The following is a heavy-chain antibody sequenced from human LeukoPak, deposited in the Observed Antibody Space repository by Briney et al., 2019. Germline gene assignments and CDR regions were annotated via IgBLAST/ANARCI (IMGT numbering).Heavy chain of an antibody. D-gene: IGHD3-10*01. J-gene: IGHJ5*02. CDR2: IYYSGST. V-gene: IGHV4-59*01. Sequence: PSETLCLTCTVSGGSISSYYWSWIRQPPGKGLVWIGYIYYSGSTNYNPSLKSRVTISVDTSKNQFSLKLSSATAADTAVYYCARGIVWFGESRSWWFDPWGQGTLVTVSS. CDR3: ARGIVWFGESRSWWFDP. CDR1: GGSISSYY.